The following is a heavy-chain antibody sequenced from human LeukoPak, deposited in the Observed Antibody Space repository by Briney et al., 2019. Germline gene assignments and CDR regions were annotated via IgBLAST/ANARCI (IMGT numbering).Heavy chain of an antibody. CDR1: GFTFSSYA. J-gene: IGHJ6*02. CDR2: INHSGST. V-gene: IGHV4-34*01. Sequence: GSLRLSCAASGFTFSSYAMSWVRQPPGKGLEWIGEINHSGSTNYNPSLKSRVTISVDTSKNQFSLKLSSVTAADTAVYYCASLGDYGYYYYGMDVWGQGTTVTVSS. CDR3: ASLGDYGYYYYGMDV. D-gene: IGHD4-17*01.